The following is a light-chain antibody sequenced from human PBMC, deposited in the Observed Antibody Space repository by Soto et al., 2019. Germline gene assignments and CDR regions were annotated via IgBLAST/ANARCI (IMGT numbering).Light chain of an antibody. V-gene: IGKV1-5*03. Sequence: DIQMTQSPSTLSASVGDRVSITCRASQSVDIWLAWYQQKSGKAPKLLVHKASTLENGVPSRFSGSGSGTDFTLTISSLQPDDFGTYCHQYHIYPVTFGGGTKVEIK. CDR2: KAS. J-gene: IGKJ4*01. CDR1: QSVDIW. CDR3: HQYHIYPVT.